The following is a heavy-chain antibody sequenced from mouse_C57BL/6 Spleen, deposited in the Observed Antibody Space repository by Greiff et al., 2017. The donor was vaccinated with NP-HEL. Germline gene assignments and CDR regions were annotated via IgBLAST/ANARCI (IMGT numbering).Heavy chain of an antibody. J-gene: IGHJ4*01. V-gene: IGHV1-9*01. CDR3: ARSASYYYGSSYYAIDY. CDR1: GYTFTGYW. Sequence: VQLQQSGAELMKPGASVKLSCKATGYTFTGYWIEWVKQRPGHGLEWIGEILPGSGSTNYNEKFKGKATFTADTSSNTAYMQLSSLTTEDSAIYYCARSASYYYGSSYYAIDYWGQGTSVTVSS. D-gene: IGHD1-1*01. CDR2: ILPGSGST.